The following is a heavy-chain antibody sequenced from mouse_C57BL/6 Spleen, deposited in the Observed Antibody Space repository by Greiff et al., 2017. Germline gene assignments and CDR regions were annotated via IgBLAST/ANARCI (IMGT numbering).Heavy chain of an antibody. CDR1: GYTFTNYW. V-gene: IGHV1-63*01. D-gene: IGHD1-1*01. CDR3: AIRGYGSSYKWYFDV. CDR2: IYPGGGYT. Sequence: VQLQQSGAELVRPGTSVKMSCKASGYTFTNYWIGWAKQRPGHGLEWIGDIYPGGGYTNYNEKFKGKATLTADKSSSTAYMQFSSLTSEDSAIYYCAIRGYGSSYKWYFDVWGTGTTVTVSS. J-gene: IGHJ1*03.